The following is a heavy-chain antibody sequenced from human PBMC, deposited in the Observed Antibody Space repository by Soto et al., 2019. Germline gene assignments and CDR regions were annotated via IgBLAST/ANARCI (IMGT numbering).Heavy chain of an antibody. CDR2: IYYSGST. D-gene: IGHD3-10*02. CDR3: ARATGGYYVPMDV. J-gene: IGHJ6*03. Sequence: SETLSLTCTVAVGSISGYYGSWIRQPPGKGLEWIGYIYYSGSTNYNPSLKSRATISVDTSKNQFSLKLSSVTAADTAVYYCARATGGYYVPMDVWGKGTTVTVS. V-gene: IGHV4-59*01. CDR1: VGSISGYY.